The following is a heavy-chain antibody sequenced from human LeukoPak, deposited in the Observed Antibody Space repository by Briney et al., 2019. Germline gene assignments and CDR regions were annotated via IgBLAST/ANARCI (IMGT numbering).Heavy chain of an antibody. CDR1: SGSISSYY. D-gene: IGHD6-19*01. CDR3: AREYSSGWYYFDS. J-gene: IGHJ4*02. Sequence: SETLSLTCTVSSGSISSYYWSWIRQPPGKGLEWIGYIYYSGSTNYYPSLKSRVTISVDTSKNQFSLKLRSVTAADTAVYYCAREYSSGWYYFDSWGQGTLVTVPS. CDR2: IYYSGST. V-gene: IGHV4-59*01.